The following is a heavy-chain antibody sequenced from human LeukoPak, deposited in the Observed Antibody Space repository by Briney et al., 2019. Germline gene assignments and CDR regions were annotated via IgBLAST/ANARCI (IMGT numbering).Heavy chain of an antibody. CDR3: AKSHLPNAYSGTYYCDY. CDR1: GFTFSYYG. J-gene: IGHJ4*02. V-gene: IGHV3-30*02. Sequence: GGSLRLSCAASGFTFSYYGMHWVRQAPGKGLEWVAFIRYDESKKFYGDSVKGRFTISRDSSKNTLYLQMNSLRTEDTAVYYCAKSHLPNAYSGTYYCDYWGQGTLVTVSS. CDR2: IRYDESKK. D-gene: IGHD1-26*01.